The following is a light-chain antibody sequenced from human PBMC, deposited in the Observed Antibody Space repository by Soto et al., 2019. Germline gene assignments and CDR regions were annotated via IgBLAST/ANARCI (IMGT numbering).Light chain of an antibody. V-gene: IGKV3-11*01. CDR3: QQRSNWLN. Sequence: EIVLTQSPATLSLAPGERATLSCRASQRVSSYLAWYQQKPGQAPRLLIYDASNRATGIPARFSGSVSGTDFTLTISRLEPEDFAVYYCQQRSNWLNFSGETKVEIK. J-gene: IGKJ4*01. CDR2: DAS. CDR1: QRVSSY.